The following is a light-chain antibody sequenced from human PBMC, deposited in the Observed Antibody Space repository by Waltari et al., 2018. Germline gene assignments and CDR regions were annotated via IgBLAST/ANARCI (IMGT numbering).Light chain of an antibody. CDR1: QSVGTY. V-gene: IGKV3-11*01. J-gene: IGKJ2*01. Sequence: EIVLTQSPATLSLSPGVTATLPCRTSQSVGTYLAWYQQRPGQAPGLLIYDASNRATGIPARFRGSGSGTDFTLTISSLEPEDFAVYYCQQRSNWTPHTFGQGARLEIK. CDR3: QQRSNWTPHT. CDR2: DAS.